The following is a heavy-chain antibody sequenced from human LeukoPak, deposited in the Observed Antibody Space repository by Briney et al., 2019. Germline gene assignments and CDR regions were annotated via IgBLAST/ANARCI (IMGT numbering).Heavy chain of an antibody. CDR2: ISGIGGYT. Sequence: GGSLRLSCAASGFTFSSYAMSWVRQAPGKGLEWVSGISGIGGYTYYADSVRGRFTISRDNSKNTLYLQMNSLRAEDTAVYYCAKDLLAAVAGTIDYWGQGTLVTVSS. CDR1: GFTFSSYA. D-gene: IGHD6-19*01. V-gene: IGHV3-23*01. CDR3: AKDLLAAVAGTIDY. J-gene: IGHJ4*02.